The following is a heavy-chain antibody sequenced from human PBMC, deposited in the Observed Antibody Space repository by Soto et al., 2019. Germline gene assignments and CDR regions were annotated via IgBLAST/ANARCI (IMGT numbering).Heavy chain of an antibody. Sequence: ASVKVSCKASEYTFTSYDINWVRQATRQGLEWMGWMNPNSGNTGYAQKFQGRVTMTRNTSISTAYMELSSLRSEDTAVYYCARGPTMVRGVTRSLYYFDYWGQGTLVTVSS. CDR1: EYTFTSYD. J-gene: IGHJ4*02. D-gene: IGHD3-10*01. CDR3: ARGPTMVRGVTRSLYYFDY. V-gene: IGHV1-8*01. CDR2: MNPNSGNT.